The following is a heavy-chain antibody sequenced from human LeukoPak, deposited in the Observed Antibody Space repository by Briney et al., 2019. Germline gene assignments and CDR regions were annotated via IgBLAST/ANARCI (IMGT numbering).Heavy chain of an antibody. D-gene: IGHD5-12*01. CDR3: ARGEATITYYYYYMDV. J-gene: IGHJ6*03. CDR1: GYTFTSYY. CDR2: INPSGGST. Sequence: ASVKVSCTASGYTFTSYYMHWVRQAPGQGLEWMGIINPSGGSTSYAQKFQGRVTMTRDMSTSTVYMELSSLRSEDTAVYYCARGEATITYYYYYMDVWGKGTTVTVSS. V-gene: IGHV1-46*01.